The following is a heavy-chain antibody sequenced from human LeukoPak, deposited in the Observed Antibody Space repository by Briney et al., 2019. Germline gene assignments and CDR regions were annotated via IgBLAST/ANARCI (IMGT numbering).Heavy chain of an antibody. J-gene: IGHJ4*02. Sequence: PSETLSLTCTVSGGSISSYYWSWIRQPAGKGLEWIGRIYTSGSTNYNPSLKSRVTMSVDTSKNQFSLKLSSVTAADTAVYYCVTRGYSYGHLKRPFDYWGQGTLVTVSS. D-gene: IGHD5-18*01. CDR3: VTRGYSYGHLKRPFDY. CDR1: GGSISSYY. CDR2: IYTSGST. V-gene: IGHV4-4*07.